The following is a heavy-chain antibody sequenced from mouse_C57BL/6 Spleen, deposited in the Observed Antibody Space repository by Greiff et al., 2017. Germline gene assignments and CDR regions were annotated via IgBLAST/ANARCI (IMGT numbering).Heavy chain of an antibody. Sequence: QVQLQQSGAELVRPGASVTLSCKASGYTFTDYEMHWVKQTPVHGLEWIGAIDPETGGTAYNQKFKGKDILTADKSSSTAYMEFRILTSEDSAVYYCTRYGAVGYAMDFWRQGTSVTVSS. CDR3: TRYGAVGYAMDF. CDR1: GYTFTDYE. V-gene: IGHV1-15*01. CDR2: IDPETGGT. D-gene: IGHD1-1*01. J-gene: IGHJ4*01.